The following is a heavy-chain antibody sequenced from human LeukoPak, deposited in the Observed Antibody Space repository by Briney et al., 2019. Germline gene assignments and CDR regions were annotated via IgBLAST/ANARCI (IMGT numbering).Heavy chain of an antibody. Sequence: GGSLRLSCAASGFTFSSYWMSWVRQAPGKGLEWVANIKQDGSEKYYVDSVKGRFTISRDNAKNSLCLQMNSLRAEDTAVYYCARETYNWNYGGAFDYWGQGTLVTVSS. CDR2: IKQDGSEK. D-gene: IGHD1-7*01. J-gene: IGHJ4*02. CDR3: ARETYNWNYGGAFDY. CDR1: GFTFSSYW. V-gene: IGHV3-7*01.